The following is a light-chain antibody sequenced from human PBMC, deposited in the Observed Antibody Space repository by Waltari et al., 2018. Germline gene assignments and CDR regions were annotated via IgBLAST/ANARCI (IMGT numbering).Light chain of an antibody. V-gene: IGLV2-14*03. Sequence: QSALTPPASVYGSPGQPITISCPGTSIHVGRYNYASRYQQHPGKAPKLMIYDVSNRPSGVSNRFSGSKSGNTASLTISGLQAEDEADYYCSSYTTSSTVVFGGGTKLTVL. CDR1: SIHVGRYNY. CDR3: SSYTTSSTVV. CDR2: DVS. J-gene: IGLJ2*01.